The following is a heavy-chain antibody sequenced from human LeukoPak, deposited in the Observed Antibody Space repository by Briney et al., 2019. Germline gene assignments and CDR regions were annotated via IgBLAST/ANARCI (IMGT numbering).Heavy chain of an antibody. V-gene: IGHV4-59*01. J-gene: IGHJ6*02. CDR1: GGSISGYY. CDR2: IHYRGSA. CDR3: ARFGLDYDMGV. Sequence: SETLSLTCTVSGGSISGYYWTWVRQPPGTGLEWIGQIHYRGSADYNPSLKSRITTSVDTSKNQMSLKLTSVTAADTAIYYCARFGLDYDMGVWGQGTTVTVSS. D-gene: IGHD3-16*01.